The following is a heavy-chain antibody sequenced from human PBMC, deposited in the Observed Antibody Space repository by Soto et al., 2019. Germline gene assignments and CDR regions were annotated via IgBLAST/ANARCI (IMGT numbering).Heavy chain of an antibody. D-gene: IGHD4-4*01. J-gene: IGHJ6*02. CDR1: GFTFSSYG. CDR2: ISYDGSNK. CDR3: AKGNAVTGPNYYYYYGMDV. V-gene: IGHV3-30*18. Sequence: QVQLVESGGGVVQPGRSLRLSCAASGFTFSSYGMHWVRQAPGKGLEWVAVISYDGSNKYYADSVKGRFTISRDNSKNTLYLQMNSLRAEDTAVYYCAKGNAVTGPNYYYYYGMDVWGQGTTVTVSS.